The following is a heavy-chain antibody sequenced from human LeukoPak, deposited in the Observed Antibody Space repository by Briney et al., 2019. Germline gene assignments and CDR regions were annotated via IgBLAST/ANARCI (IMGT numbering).Heavy chain of an antibody. D-gene: IGHD2-2*01. Sequence: SVKVSCKASGGTFSSYAISWVRQAPGQGLEWMGGIIPIFGTANYARKFQGRVTVTADESTSTAYMELSSLRSEDTAVYYCAREYCSSTSCSNWFDPWGQGTLVTVSS. CDR1: GGTFSSYA. J-gene: IGHJ5*02. CDR2: IIPIFGTA. V-gene: IGHV1-69*13. CDR3: AREYCSSTSCSNWFDP.